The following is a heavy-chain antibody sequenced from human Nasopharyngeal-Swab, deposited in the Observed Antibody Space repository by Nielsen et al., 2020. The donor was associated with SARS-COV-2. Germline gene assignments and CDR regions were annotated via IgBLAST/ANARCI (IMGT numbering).Heavy chain of an antibody. CDR2: IYYSGST. D-gene: IGHD3-10*01. Sequence: SETLSLTCTVSGGSISSSSYYWGWIRQPPGKGLEWIGSIYYSGSTYYNPSLKSRVTISVDTSKNQFSLKLSSVTAADTAVYYCARTSYYYDSGSLMGYFDLWGRGTLVTVSS. V-gene: IGHV4-39*07. CDR3: ARTSYYYDSGSLMGYFDL. J-gene: IGHJ2*01. CDR1: GGSISSSSYY.